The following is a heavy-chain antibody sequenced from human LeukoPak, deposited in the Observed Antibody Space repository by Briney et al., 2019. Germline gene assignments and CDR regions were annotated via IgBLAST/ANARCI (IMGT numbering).Heavy chain of an antibody. CDR3: ARCPRAAFDI. CDR1: GGSISGYC. V-gene: IGHV4-59*01. Sequence: PSETLSLTCTVSGGSISGYCWSWIRQPPGKGLEWIAYICYSGSTNYNPSLKSRVSISVDTSKNQFSLKLSSVTAADTAVYYCARCPRAAFDIWGQGTMVTVSS. CDR2: ICYSGST. J-gene: IGHJ3*02.